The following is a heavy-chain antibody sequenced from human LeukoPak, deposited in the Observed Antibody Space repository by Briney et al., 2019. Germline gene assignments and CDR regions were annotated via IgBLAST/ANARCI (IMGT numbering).Heavy chain of an antibody. J-gene: IGHJ4*02. CDR2: IYHSGST. CDR3: ARATGFGGQIDY. V-gene: IGHV4-30-2*01. D-gene: IGHD3-10*01. Sequence: PSATLSLTCAVSGGSISSGGYSWSWIRQPPGKGLEWIGYIYHSGSTYYNPSLKSRVTISVDRSKNQFSLKLSSVTAADTAVYYCARATGFGGQIDYWGQGTLVTVSS. CDR1: GGSISSGGYS.